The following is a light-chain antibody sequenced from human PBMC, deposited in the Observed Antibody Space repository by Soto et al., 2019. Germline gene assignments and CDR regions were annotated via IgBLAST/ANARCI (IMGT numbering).Light chain of an antibody. CDR2: SAS. J-gene: IGKJ1*01. CDR3: QQYNSYSWT. V-gene: IGKV1-5*01. Sequence: DIQMTQSPSTLSASVGDRVIITCRASQALSNYLAWYQQKPGKAPDLLIYSASTLQSGVPSRFSGSGSGTEFTLTISSLQPDDFATYYCQQYNSYSWTFGQGTKVDI. CDR1: QALSNY.